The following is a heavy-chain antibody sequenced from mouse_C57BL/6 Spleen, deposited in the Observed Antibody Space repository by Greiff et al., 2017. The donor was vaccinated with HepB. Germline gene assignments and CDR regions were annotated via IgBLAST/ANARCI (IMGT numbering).Heavy chain of an antibody. CDR3: ARYPPHYDYGRVYYFDY. CDR1: GYTFTSYW. J-gene: IGHJ2*01. D-gene: IGHD2-4*01. CDR2: IDPSDSYT. Sequence: QVQLQQPGAELVKPGASVKLSCKASGYTFTSYWMQWVKQRPGQGLEWIGEIDPSDSYTNYNQKFKGKATLTVDTSSSTAYIQLSSLTSEDSAVYYCARYPPHYDYGRVYYFDYWGQGTTLTVSS. V-gene: IGHV1-50*01.